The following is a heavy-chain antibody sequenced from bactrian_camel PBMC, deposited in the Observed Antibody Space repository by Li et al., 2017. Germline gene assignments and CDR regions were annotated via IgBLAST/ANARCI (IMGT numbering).Heavy chain of an antibody. CDR2: INMRGTST. V-gene: IGHV3S1*01. CDR1: GFTFSSYW. J-gene: IGHJ4*01. D-gene: IGHD3*01. CDR3: SREWGLTGARYGY. Sequence: HVQLVASAGGLVQTGGSLRLSCAASGFTFSSYWMYWVRQAPGKGLEWVSCINMRGTSTDYPDSVKGRFTASRDNAKNTLYLQLNSLKTEDTAMYYCSREWGLTGARYGYRDQGTQVTVS.